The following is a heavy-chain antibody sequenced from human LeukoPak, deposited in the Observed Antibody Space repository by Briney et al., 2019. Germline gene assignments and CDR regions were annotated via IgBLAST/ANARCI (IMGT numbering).Heavy chain of an antibody. CDR3: WRVGVGWLQGNYFDY. V-gene: IGHV3-11*06. D-gene: IGHD5-24*01. J-gene: IGHJ4*02. Sequence: PGGSLRLSCAASGFTFSDYYMSWIRQAPGKGLEWVSYISSSSSYIYYADSVKGRFTISRDNAKNSLYPQMNSLRAEATAVYYWWRVGVGWLQGNYFDYWGQGTLVTVSS. CDR1: GFTFSDYY. CDR2: ISSSSSYI.